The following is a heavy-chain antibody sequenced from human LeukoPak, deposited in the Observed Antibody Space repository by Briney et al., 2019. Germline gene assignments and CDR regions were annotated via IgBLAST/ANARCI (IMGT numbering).Heavy chain of an antibody. V-gene: IGHV4-59*08. CDR1: GGSISSYY. Sequence: SETLSLTCTVSGGSISSYYWSWIRRPPGKGLEWIGYIYNSGNTNYNPSLESRVTISVDTSSNRFSLTLHSVTAADTAVYYCARHGYASGSGYFDYWGQGTLVTVSS. D-gene: IGHD3-10*01. CDR3: ARHGYASGSGYFDY. CDR2: IYNSGNT. J-gene: IGHJ4*02.